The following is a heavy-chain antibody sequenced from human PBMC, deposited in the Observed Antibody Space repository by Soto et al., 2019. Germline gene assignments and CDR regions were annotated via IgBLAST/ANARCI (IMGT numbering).Heavy chain of an antibody. CDR3: AREGMPVVSATPPYWYFDL. CDR1: GFTFSSYG. Sequence: QVQLVESGGGVGQPGRSLRLSCAASGFTFSSYGSHWVRQAPGKGLECAAVIWYDGSNKYYADSVKGRFTIYRDNSTHSLFLEMNSQRAADQAVYYGAREGMPVVSATPPYWYFDLWGRGTLVTVSS. CDR2: IWYDGSNK. V-gene: IGHV3-33*01. D-gene: IGHD2-21*02. J-gene: IGHJ2*01.